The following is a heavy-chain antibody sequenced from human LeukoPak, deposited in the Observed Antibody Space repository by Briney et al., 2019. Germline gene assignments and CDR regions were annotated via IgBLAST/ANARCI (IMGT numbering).Heavy chain of an antibody. J-gene: IGHJ4*02. Sequence: PSQTLSLTCTVSGGSISSGGYYWSWIRQHPGKGLEWIGYIYYSGSTYYNPSLKSRVTISVDTSKIQFSLKLSSVTAADTAVYYCASSMVRGVITYTIFDYWGQGTLVTVSS. CDR2: IYYSGST. CDR3: ASSMVRGVITYTIFDY. V-gene: IGHV4-31*03. D-gene: IGHD3-10*01. CDR1: GGSISSGGYY.